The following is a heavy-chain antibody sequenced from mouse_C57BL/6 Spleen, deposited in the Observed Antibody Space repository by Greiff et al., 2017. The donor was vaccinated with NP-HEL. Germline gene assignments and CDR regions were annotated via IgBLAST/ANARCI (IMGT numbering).Heavy chain of an antibody. CDR1: GFNITDYS. V-gene: IGHV14-2*01. CDR2: IDPEDGET. Sequence: VQLKESGAELVKPGASVKLSCTASGFNITDYSMHWVKQRTEQGLEWIGRIDPEDGETKYAPKFQGKATITADTSSNTAYLQLSSLTSEDSAVYYCAMGAQTSLGYWGQGTPLTVSA. J-gene: IGHJ2*01. CDR3: AMGAQTSLGY. D-gene: IGHD3-1*01.